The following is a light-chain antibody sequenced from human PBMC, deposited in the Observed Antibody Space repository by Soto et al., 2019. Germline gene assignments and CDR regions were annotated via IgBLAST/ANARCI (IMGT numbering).Light chain of an antibody. V-gene: IGKV1-33*01. CDR2: DAL. CDR3: QQYENLPT. CDR1: QNINHY. Sequence: DIQMTQSPSSLSASVGDRVTMGFQARQNINHYLNLYPQKTGRAPEVLIFDALNFEAGVPLRFRGSGSGTDFTFTISRLQPEDIATYDCQQYENLPTFGQGTRLE. J-gene: IGKJ5*01.